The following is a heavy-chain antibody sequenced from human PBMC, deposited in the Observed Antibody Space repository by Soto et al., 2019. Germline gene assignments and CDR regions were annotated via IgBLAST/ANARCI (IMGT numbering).Heavy chain of an antibody. Sequence: GASVKVSCKASGYTFTSYAMHWVRQAPGQRLEWMGWINAGNGNTKYSQKFQGRVTITRDTSASTAYMELSSLRSEDTAVYYCARSITGDDYFDYWGQGTLVTVSS. CDR2: INAGNGNT. J-gene: IGHJ4*02. CDR1: GYTFTSYA. CDR3: ARSITGDDYFDY. V-gene: IGHV1-3*01. D-gene: IGHD1-20*01.